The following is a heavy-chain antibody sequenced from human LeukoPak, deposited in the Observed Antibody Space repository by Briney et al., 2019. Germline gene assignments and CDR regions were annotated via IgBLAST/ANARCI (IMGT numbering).Heavy chain of an antibody. CDR3: ASTYRSSPYYFDY. Sequence: SETLSLTCAVSGGSISSYTYYWGWIRQPPGKGLEWIGSMYYSGSTYYNPSLKSRVTISVDTSKNQFSLKLSSVTAADTAVYYCASTYRSSPYYFDYWGQGTLVTVSS. CDR1: GGSISSYTYY. D-gene: IGHD6-13*01. CDR2: MYYSGST. V-gene: IGHV4-39*07. J-gene: IGHJ4*02.